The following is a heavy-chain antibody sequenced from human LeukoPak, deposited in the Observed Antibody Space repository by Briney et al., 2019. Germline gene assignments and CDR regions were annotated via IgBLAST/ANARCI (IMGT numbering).Heavy chain of an antibody. Sequence: GGTLRLSCAASGFTFSSYGMYWVRQAPGKGLEWVSAISGSGGSTYYADSVKGRFTISRDNSKNTLYLQINSLRAEDTAVYYCAKEIRGYSGSYEADAFDIWGQGTMVTVSS. D-gene: IGHD1-26*01. CDR1: GFTFSSYG. CDR2: ISGSGGST. J-gene: IGHJ3*02. CDR3: AKEIRGYSGSYEADAFDI. V-gene: IGHV3-23*01.